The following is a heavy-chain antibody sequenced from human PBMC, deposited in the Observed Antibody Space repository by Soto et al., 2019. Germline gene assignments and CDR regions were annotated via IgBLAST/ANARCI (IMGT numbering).Heavy chain of an antibody. V-gene: IGHV3-23*01. D-gene: IGHD6-13*01. CDR1: GFAFSSYA. J-gene: IGHJ4*02. CDR2: ISGSGGST. Sequence: PGGSLRLPCAASGFAFSSYAMSWVRQAPGKGLEWVSAISGSGGSTYYADSVKGRVTISRDNSKNTLYLQMNSLRADDTAVYYCAKVGAAAGKVSYYFDYWGQGTLVTVSS. CDR3: AKVGAAAGKVSYYFDY.